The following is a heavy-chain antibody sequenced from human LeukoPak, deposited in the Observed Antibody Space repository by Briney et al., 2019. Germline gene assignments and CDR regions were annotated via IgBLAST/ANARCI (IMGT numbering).Heavy chain of an antibody. CDR2: IIPIFGTA. J-gene: IGHJ4*02. V-gene: IGHV1-69*05. CDR1: GGTFSSYA. Sequence: ASVKVSCKASGGTFSSYAISWVRQAPGQGLEWMGGIIPIFGTANYAQKFQGRVTMTRDTSISTAYMELSRLRSDDTAVYYCARPLTFGGVYYFDYWGQGTLVTVSS. D-gene: IGHD3-16*01. CDR3: ARPLTFGGVYYFDY.